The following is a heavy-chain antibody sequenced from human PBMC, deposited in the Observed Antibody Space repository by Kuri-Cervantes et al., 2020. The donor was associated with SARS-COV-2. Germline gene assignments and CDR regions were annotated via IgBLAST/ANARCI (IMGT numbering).Heavy chain of an antibody. Sequence: GESLKISCAASGFTFSSYSTNWVRQAPGKGLEWVSYISSSSSTIYYADSVKGRFTISRDNAKNSLYLQMDSLRDEDTAVYYCARSSPRSITIFGVVTPYYGMDVWGQGTTVTVSS. V-gene: IGHV3-48*02. D-gene: IGHD3-3*01. CDR3: ARSSPRSITIFGVVTPYYGMDV. CDR1: GFTFSSYS. J-gene: IGHJ6*02. CDR2: ISSSSSTI.